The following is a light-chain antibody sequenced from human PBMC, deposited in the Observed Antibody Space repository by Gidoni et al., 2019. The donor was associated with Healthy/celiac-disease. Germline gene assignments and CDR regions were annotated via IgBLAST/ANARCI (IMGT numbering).Light chain of an antibody. CDR1: QSVSSSY. CDR3: QQYGSSPCS. V-gene: IGKV3-20*01. J-gene: IGKJ2*04. Sequence: DIVLTQSPGTMSLSPGERATLSCRASQSVSSSYLSWYQQKPGQAPRLLIYGASSRATGSPDRFSGSGSGKDFTLTISRLEPEDFAVYYCQQYGSSPCSCGQGTKLEIK. CDR2: GAS.